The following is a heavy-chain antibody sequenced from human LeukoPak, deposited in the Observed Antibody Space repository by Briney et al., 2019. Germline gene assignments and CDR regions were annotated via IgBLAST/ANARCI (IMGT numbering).Heavy chain of an antibody. J-gene: IGHJ3*02. CDR3: ASWDYYDSSGYSPWDSAVDI. Sequence: SSETLSFTCAVYGVSFSGYYWSWIRPPPGQGRVWMGKINHSGSTNDNPSLKSRVSIAIDTSKNQFSLKLSSVSAADTAVYYCASWDYYDSSGYSPWDSAVDIWGQGKMVTVSS. CDR1: GVSFSGYY. D-gene: IGHD3-22*01. CDR2: INHSGST. V-gene: IGHV4-34*01.